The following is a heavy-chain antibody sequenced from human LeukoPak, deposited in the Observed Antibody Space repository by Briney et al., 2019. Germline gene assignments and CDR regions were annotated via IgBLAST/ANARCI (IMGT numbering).Heavy chain of an antibody. D-gene: IGHD6-13*01. CDR3: ARTGIAAAGTPEYYYYYGMDV. Sequence: GGSLRLSCAASGFTFSDYYMSWIRQAPGKGLEWVSYISSSSSYTNYADSVKGRFTISRDNAKNSLYLQMNSLRAEDTAVYYCARTGIAAAGTPEYYYYYGMDVWGQGTTVTVSS. CDR1: GFTFSDYY. J-gene: IGHJ6*02. CDR2: ISSSSSYT. V-gene: IGHV3-11*03.